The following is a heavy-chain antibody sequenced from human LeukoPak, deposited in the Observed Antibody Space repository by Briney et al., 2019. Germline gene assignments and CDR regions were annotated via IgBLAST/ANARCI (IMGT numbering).Heavy chain of an antibody. V-gene: IGHV4-59*08. CDR1: GGSISSYY. Sequence: SETLSLTCTVSGGSISSYYWSWIRQPPGKGLEWIGYIYYSGSTYYNPSLKSRVTISVDTSKNQFSLKLSSVAAADTAVYYCARHPFNSEDWFDPWGQGTLVTVSS. CDR2: IYYSGST. CDR3: ARHPFNSEDWFDP. D-gene: IGHD1-14*01. J-gene: IGHJ5*02.